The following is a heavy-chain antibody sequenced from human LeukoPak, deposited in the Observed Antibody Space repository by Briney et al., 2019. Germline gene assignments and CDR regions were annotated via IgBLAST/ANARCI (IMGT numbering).Heavy chain of an antibody. J-gene: IGHJ4*02. D-gene: IGHD3-16*02. CDR2: IYHSGST. CDR3: ARGRGLGVISPYSDS. V-gene: IGHV4-4*02. CDR1: GGSISRNHW. Sequence: SGTLSLTCAVSGGSISRNHWWSWVRQPPGKGLEWIGEIYHSGSTNYNSSLKSRVTISLDTSKKHFSLKLTSVTAADTGVYYCARGRGLGVISPYSDSWGQGTLVTVSS.